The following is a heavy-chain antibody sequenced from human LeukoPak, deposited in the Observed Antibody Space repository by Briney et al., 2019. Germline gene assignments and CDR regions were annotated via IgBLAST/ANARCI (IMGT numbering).Heavy chain of an antibody. CDR1: GFTFSSYA. CDR3: ARSPAAGQYYGVDV. V-gene: IGHV3-30-3*01. D-gene: IGHD6-13*01. CDR2: ISYDGSNT. J-gene: IGHJ6*02. Sequence: GGSLRLSCAPSGFTFSSYAMHWVRQAPGKGLEWVAVISYDGSNTYYADSVKGRFTISRDNSKNTLNLQMNSLRAEDTAVYYCARSPAAGQYYGVDVWGQGTTVTVSS.